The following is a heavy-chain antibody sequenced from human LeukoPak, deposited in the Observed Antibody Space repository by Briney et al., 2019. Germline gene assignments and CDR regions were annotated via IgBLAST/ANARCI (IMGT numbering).Heavy chain of an antibody. CDR2: IYYSGST. Sequence: SETLSLTCTVSGGSISSSSYYWSWIRQPPGKGLEWIGYIYYSGSTNYNPSLKSRVTISVDTSKDQFSLKLSSVTAADTAVYYCARKGFHDAFDIWGQGTMVAVSS. CDR3: ARKGFHDAFDI. V-gene: IGHV4-61*05. J-gene: IGHJ3*02. CDR1: GGSISSSSYY. D-gene: IGHD1-14*01.